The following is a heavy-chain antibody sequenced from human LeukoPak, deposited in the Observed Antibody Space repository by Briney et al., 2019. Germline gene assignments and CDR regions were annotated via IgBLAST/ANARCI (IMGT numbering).Heavy chain of an antibody. J-gene: IGHJ4*02. V-gene: IGHV1-46*01. CDR3: ARMTYSSPYYYFEH. CDR2: TNPSGST. D-gene: IGHD6-19*01. CDR1: GYSFPDYS. Sequence: GASLRVSCKASGYSFPDYSIHWVRQSPAQGFVWMGVTNPSGSTIYARNFRGRATTTADTTTSTVYMELSSLTSEDTAVYFCARMTYSSPYYYFEHWGQGTLVTVSS.